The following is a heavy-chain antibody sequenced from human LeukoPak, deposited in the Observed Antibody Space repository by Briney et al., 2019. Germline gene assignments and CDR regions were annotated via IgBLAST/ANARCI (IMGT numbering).Heavy chain of an antibody. CDR3: VRGALGDCSYTSCTRGNWFDP. Sequence: PGGSLRLSCAASGSTFSSAAMSSVRLPPRKGLEWLLLITGSGGNTYSADSMNDRSTISRDNPTNTLYLQMHSLTAEDTAVYYCVRGALGDCSYTSCTRGNWFDPWGQGTLVTVSS. J-gene: IGHJ5*02. D-gene: IGHD2-2*01. V-gene: IGHV3-23*01. CDR1: GSTFSSAA. CDR2: ITGSGGNT.